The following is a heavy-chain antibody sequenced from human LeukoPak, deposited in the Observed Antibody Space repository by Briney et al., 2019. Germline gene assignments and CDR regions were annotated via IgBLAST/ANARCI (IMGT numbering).Heavy chain of an antibody. D-gene: IGHD6-19*01. Sequence: SGTLSLTCAVSGGSISSSNWWSWVRQPPGKGLEWIGEIYHSGSTNYNPSLKSRVTISVDKSKNQFSLKLSSVTAADTAVYYCARAVWGSSGFFDYWGQGTLVTVSS. CDR1: GGSISSSNW. CDR3: ARAVWGSSGFFDY. J-gene: IGHJ4*02. CDR2: IYHSGST. V-gene: IGHV4-4*02.